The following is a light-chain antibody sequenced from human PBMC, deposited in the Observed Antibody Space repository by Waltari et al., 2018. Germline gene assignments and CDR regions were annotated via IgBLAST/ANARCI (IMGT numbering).Light chain of an antibody. J-gene: IGKJ4*01. CDR1: QSISDW. CDR2: KAF. Sequence: DIQMTQSPSTLSASVGDRITITCRASQSISDWLAWYQQKPGKAPKVLIYKAFTLESGVPSRFSGSGFGTGFTLTISSLQPDDFATYYCQQYNTFSVTFGGGTKVEIK. CDR3: QQYNTFSVT. V-gene: IGKV1-5*03.